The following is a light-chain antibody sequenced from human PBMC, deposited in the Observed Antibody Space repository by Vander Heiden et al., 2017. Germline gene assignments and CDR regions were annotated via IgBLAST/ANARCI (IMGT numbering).Light chain of an antibody. V-gene: IGLV2-11*01. J-gene: IGLJ2*01. CDR2: DVI. CDR3: CSYAGSYTFVI. CDR1: SGDVGGYNY. Sequence: QSALTQPRSVSGSPGHSVTIPCTGTSGDVGGYNYVSWYQQHPGKAPKLMMYDVIKRPSGVPDRFSGSKSGNTASLTISGLQDEDEADYYCCSYAGSYTFVIFGGGTKLTVL.